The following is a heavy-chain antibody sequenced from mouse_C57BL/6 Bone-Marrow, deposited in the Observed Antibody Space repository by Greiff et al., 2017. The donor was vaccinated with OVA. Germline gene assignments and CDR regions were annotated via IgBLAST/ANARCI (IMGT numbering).Heavy chain of an antibody. CDR3: AREIYYYGSWYFDV. CDR2: INPYNGGT. Sequence: EVQLQQSGPVLVKPGASVKMSCKASGYTFTDYYMNWVKQSHGKSLEWIGVINPYNGGTSYNQKFKGKATLTVDKSSSTAYMELNSLTSEDSAVDYCAREIYYYGSWYFDVWGTGTTVTVSS. D-gene: IGHD1-1*01. CDR1: GYTFTDYY. J-gene: IGHJ1*03. V-gene: IGHV1-19*01.